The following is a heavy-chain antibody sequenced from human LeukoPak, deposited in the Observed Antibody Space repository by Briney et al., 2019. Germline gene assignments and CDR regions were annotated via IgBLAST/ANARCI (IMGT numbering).Heavy chain of an antibody. CDR1: GFTFSNCS. D-gene: IGHD6-13*01. V-gene: IGHV3-23*01. CDR3: AKANRYSSSWYDY. Sequence: GGSLRLSCAASGFTFSNCSMNWVRQTPGKGLEWVSTISGSSSRTYYADSVKGRFTISRDNSKNTLYLQMNSLRAEDTAVYYCAKANRYSSSWYDYWGQGTLVTVSS. J-gene: IGHJ4*02. CDR2: ISGSSSRT.